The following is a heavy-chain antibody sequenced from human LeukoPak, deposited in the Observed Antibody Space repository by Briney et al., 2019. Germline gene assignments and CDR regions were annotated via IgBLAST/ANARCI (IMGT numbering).Heavy chain of an antibody. CDR2: IYSGGYT. CDR3: ASLYYGGNNFDY. Sequence: PGGSLRLSCAASGFTVSNNYMSWGRQAPGKGLEWVSVIYSGGYTYYADSVKGRFTISRDNSKNTLYLQMNSLRAEDTAVYYCASLYYGGNNFDYWGQGTLVTVSS. CDR1: GFTVSNNY. V-gene: IGHV3-66*01. J-gene: IGHJ4*02. D-gene: IGHD4-23*01.